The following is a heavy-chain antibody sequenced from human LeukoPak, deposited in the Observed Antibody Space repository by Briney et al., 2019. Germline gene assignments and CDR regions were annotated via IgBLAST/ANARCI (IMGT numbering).Heavy chain of an antibody. CDR1: GFTFSNYW. CDR2: INSDGSST. V-gene: IGHV3-74*01. J-gene: IGHJ4*02. Sequence: GGSPRLSCAASGFTFSNYWMHWVRQAPGKGLVWVSHINSDGSSTNYADSVKGRFTISRDNAKNTLYLQINSLRAEDTAVYYCARGGYYSNSCFDYWGRGTLVTVSS. CDR3: ARGGYYSNSCFDY. D-gene: IGHD4-11*01.